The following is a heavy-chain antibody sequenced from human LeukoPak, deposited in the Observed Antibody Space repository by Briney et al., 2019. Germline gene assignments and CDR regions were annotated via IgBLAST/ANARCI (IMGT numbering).Heavy chain of an antibody. J-gene: IGHJ4*02. V-gene: IGHV3-21*01. CDR2: ISSSSSYI. CDR3: ARVVGPYVTTDC. Sequence: GGSLRLSCAASGFTFSSYSMNWVRQAPGKGLEWVSSISSSSSYIYYADSVKGRFTISRDNAKNSLYLQMNSLRAEDTAVYYCARVVGPYVTTDCWGQGTLVTVSS. D-gene: IGHD4-11*01. CDR1: GFTFSSYS.